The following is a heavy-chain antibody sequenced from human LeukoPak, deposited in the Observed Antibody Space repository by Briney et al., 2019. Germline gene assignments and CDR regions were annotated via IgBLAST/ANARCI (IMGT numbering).Heavy chain of an antibody. J-gene: IGHJ4*02. V-gene: IGHV3-7*03. CDR1: GFTFSSYW. CDR2: IKQDGSEK. CDR3: ARTDYGGARNYFDY. Sequence: GGSLRLSCAASGFTFSSYWMSWVRQAPGKGLEWVANIKQDGSEKYYVDSVKGRFTISRDNAKNSLYLQMNSLRAEDTAVYYCARTDYGGARNYFDYWGQGTLVTVSS. D-gene: IGHD4-23*01.